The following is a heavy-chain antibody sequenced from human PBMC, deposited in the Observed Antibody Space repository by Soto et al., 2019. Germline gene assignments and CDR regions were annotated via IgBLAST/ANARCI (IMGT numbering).Heavy chain of an antibody. V-gene: IGHV3-64*01. D-gene: IGHD2-15*01. CDR2: ISSNGGST. Sequence: EVQLVESGGGLVQPGGSLRLSCAASGFTFSSYAMHWVRQAPGKGLEYVSAISSNGGSTYYANSVKGRFTISRDNSKNMLYLQMGSLRAEDMAVYYCAREDVEVAATFFDYWGQGTLVTVSS. CDR1: GFTFSSYA. CDR3: AREDVEVAATFFDY. J-gene: IGHJ4*02.